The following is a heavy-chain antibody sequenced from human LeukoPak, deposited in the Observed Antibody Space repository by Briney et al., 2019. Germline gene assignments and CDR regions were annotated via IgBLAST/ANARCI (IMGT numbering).Heavy chain of an antibody. CDR2: TYCRSKWSS. J-gene: IGHJ4*02. CDR1: GDSVSSNSAA. D-gene: IGHD7-27*01. Sequence: SQTLSLTCAIPGDSVSSNSAAWNWIRQSPSRGLEWLGRTYCRSKWSSDFAVSVKSRLTIDPDTSKNQFSLQLNSLTPEDTAVYYCARDLTGRFGYWGQGTLVTVSS. V-gene: IGHV6-1*01. CDR3: ARDLTGRFGY.